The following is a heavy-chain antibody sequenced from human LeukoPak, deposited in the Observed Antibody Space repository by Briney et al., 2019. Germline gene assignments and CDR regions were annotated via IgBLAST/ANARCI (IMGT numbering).Heavy chain of an antibody. J-gene: IGHJ3*02. D-gene: IGHD6-19*01. CDR2: ISAYNGNT. Sequence: GASVKVSCKASVYTFTNFGISWVRQAPGQGLEWMGWISAYNGNTNYAQILQGRVTMTTDTSTNTAYMELRSLRSDDTAVYYCARAGGWARGDYKADAFDIWGQGTMVTVSS. CDR1: VYTFTNFG. CDR3: ARAGGWARGDYKADAFDI. V-gene: IGHV1-18*01.